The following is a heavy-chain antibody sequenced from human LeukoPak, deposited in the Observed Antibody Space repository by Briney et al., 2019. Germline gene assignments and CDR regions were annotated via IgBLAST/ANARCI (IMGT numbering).Heavy chain of an antibody. D-gene: IGHD3-10*01. Sequence: ASVKVSCKASGGTFSSYAISWVRQAPGQGLEWMGGIIPIFGTANYAQKFQGRVTITADESTSTAYMELSSLRSEDTAVYYCARVRMITMVRSEAFDIWGQGTMVTVSS. J-gene: IGHJ3*02. CDR2: IIPIFGTA. CDR1: GGTFSSYA. V-gene: IGHV1-69*13. CDR3: ARVRMITMVRSEAFDI.